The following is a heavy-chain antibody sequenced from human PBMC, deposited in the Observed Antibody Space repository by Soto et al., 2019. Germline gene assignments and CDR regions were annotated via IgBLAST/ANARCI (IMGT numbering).Heavy chain of an antibody. J-gene: IGHJ3*02. Sequence: PGGTLRLSCTASRFSFSTYCMRWVRQPPGKGLEWVAVISYDGSEKYYADYVKGRFTISRDNSKNTLYLQMNSLTTEDTAVYYCAKDWRCNYATDAFDIWGQGTMVTVSS. CDR3: AKDWRCNYATDAFDI. CDR1: RFSFSTYC. D-gene: IGHD2-2*01. CDR2: ISYDGSEK. V-gene: IGHV3-30*18.